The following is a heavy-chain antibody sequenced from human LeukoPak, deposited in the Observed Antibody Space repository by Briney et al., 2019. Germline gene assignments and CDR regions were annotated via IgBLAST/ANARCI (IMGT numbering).Heavy chain of an antibody. D-gene: IGHD6-19*01. CDR3: ASSIKGSGWACIDF. J-gene: IGHJ4*02. Sequence: SETLSLTCSLSGDFISSYYWIGIRQSPGKGVEGIVYIYYSGSTNYKNSLNSRVTISVDTSKNQYTMKLSPVTAVDTAVYYCASSIKGSGWACIDFYGQGPLVIVSS. V-gene: IGHV4-59*01. CDR2: IYYSGST. CDR1: GDFISSYY.